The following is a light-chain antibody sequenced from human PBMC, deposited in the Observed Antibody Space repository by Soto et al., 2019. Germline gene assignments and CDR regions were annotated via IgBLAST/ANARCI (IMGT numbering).Light chain of an antibody. CDR1: SSDVGDFDC. Sequence: QSALTQPASVSGSPGQSITISCTGTSSDVGDFDCVSWYQQHPGKAPKLMIYEVSDRPSGVSNRFSGSKSGNTASLTISGLQAEDEAVYYCSSYASSGGHNYVFATGTKLTVL. CDR3: SSYASSGGHNYV. J-gene: IGLJ1*01. V-gene: IGLV2-14*01. CDR2: EVS.